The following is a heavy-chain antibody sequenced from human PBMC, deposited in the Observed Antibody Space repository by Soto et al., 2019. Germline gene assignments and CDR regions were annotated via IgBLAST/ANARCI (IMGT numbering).Heavy chain of an antibody. CDR1: GYSFTTDW. V-gene: IGHV5-51*01. Sequence: GEALKISGKGAGYSFTTDWIGWVRQMPGKGLEWMGIIYPGDSDTRYSPSFQGQVTISADKSISTAYLQWSSLKASDTAMYYCARPREAGKNYYGVDVWGQGTTVTVSS. D-gene: IGHD6-19*01. CDR3: ARPREAGKNYYGVDV. J-gene: IGHJ6*02. CDR2: IYPGDSDT.